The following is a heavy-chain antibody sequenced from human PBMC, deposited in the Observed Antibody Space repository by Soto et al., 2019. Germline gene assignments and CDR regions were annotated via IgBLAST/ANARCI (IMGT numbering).Heavy chain of an antibody. D-gene: IGHD1-1*01. CDR1: GFTFSSHS. CDR2: ISHRSSRYYI. CDR3: ARHRQLINKGWFDS. V-gene: IGHV3-21*01. J-gene: IGHJ5*01. Sequence: GGSLRLSCAASGFTFSSHSMVWVRQAPGKGLEWVSSISHRSSRYYIYYSDSVKGRFTISRDDAKNSLFLQMDSLRAEDTALYFCARHRQLINKGWFDSWGRGTLVTVSS.